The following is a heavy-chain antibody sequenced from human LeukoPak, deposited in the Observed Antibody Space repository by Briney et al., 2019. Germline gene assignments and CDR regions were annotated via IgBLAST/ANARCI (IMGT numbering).Heavy chain of an antibody. V-gene: IGHV4-39*01. CDR1: GGSISSSSYY. D-gene: IGHD6-19*01. Sequence: KSSETLSLTCTVSGGSISSSSYYWGWIRQPPGKGLEWIGSIYYSGSTYYNPSLKSQVTISVDTSKNQFSLKLSSVTAADTAVYYCARHKQWLVGGPDYWGQGTLVTVSS. J-gene: IGHJ4*02. CDR2: IYYSGST. CDR3: ARHKQWLVGGPDY.